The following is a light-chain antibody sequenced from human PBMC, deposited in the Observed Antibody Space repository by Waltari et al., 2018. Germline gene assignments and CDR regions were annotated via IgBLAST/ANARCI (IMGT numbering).Light chain of an antibody. CDR2: ASC. V-gene: IGKV1-39*01. CDR1: QSISSY. J-gene: IGKJ1*01. Sequence: DIQMTQSPSSLSASVGDRVTITCRASQSISSYLNWYQQKPGKAPKLLYYASCSLQSGVPSMCSGSSSRTDFTITISSLPPEYFATYYCQQSYSTPRTFGQGTKVEIK. CDR3: QQSYSTPRT.